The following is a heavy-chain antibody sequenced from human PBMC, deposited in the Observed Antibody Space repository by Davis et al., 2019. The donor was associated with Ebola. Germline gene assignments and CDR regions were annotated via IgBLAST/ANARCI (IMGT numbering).Heavy chain of an antibody. CDR2: VSGSGGST. Sequence: GESLKISCAASGFTFTNYAMSWVRQAPGKGLEWVSSVSGSGGSTYDTDSVKGRFTISRDNSKNTLYLQMDSLRAEDTAVYYWAKGLYCSSTTCHEGGWFGPWGQGTLVTVSS. CDR1: GFTFTNYA. J-gene: IGHJ5*02. D-gene: IGHD2-2*01. CDR3: AKGLYCSSTTCHEGGWFGP. V-gene: IGHV3-23*01.